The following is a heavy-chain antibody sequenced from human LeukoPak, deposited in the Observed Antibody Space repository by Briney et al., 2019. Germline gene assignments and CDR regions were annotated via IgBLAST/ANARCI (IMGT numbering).Heavy chain of an antibody. Sequence: GGSLRLSCAPSGFPLSSYTMNWVRHAPGKGLEWISYISDSGSAIYYADSAKGRVTVSRDNARNSLFLQIDSPRAEDTAVYYCVRVKGTYFDYWGPGKLVTVSS. CDR2: ISDSGSAI. J-gene: IGHJ4*02. CDR1: GFPLSSYT. D-gene: IGHD1-1*01. V-gene: IGHV3-48*01. CDR3: VRVKGTYFDY.